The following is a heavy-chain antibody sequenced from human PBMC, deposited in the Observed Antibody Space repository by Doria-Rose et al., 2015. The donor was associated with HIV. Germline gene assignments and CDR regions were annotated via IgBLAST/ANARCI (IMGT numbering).Heavy chain of an antibody. Sequence: SLRLSCAASGFTFSDHYMDWVRQAPGKGLGWVGRSKNKVKSYTTEYAASVKGRFTISRDGSENSLYLQMNSLKTEDTAVYHCATWISGSYNYWGQGTLVTVSS. CDR2: SKNKVKSYTT. V-gene: IGHV3-72*01. D-gene: IGHD1-26*01. CDR1: GFTFSDHY. J-gene: IGHJ4*02. CDR3: ATWISGSYNY.